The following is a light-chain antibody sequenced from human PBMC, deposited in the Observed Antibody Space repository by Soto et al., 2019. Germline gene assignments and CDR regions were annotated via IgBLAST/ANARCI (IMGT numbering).Light chain of an antibody. CDR3: SSYAASNNFYFV. V-gene: IGLV2-8*01. J-gene: IGLJ3*02. CDR1: SSAVGGYNY. Sequence: QSALTQPPSASGSPGQSVTISCPGTSSAVGGYNYVSWYQQYPGRAPKLMIYEVTKRPSGVPDRFSGSKSGNTASLTVSGLQAEDEADYYCSSYAASNNFYFVFGGGTKVTVL. CDR2: EVT.